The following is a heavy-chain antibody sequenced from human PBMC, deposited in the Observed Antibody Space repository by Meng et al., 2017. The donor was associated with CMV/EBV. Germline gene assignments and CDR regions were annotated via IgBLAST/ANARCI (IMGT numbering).Heavy chain of an antibody. J-gene: IGHJ5*02. CDR1: GGSISSYY. Sequence: QVQLQESGPGLVMPSETLSLSCTVVGGSISSYYWSWIRQPPGEGLEWLGYIYYSGSTNYNPSLKSRVTISVDTSKNQFSLKLSSVTAADTAVYYCARDSRFGLDPWGQGTLVTVSS. V-gene: IGHV4-59*01. D-gene: IGHD3-10*02. CDR3: ARDSRFGLDP. CDR2: IYYSGST.